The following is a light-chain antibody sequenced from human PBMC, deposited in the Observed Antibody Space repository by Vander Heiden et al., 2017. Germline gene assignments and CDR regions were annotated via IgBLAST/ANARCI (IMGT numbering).Light chain of an antibody. CDR1: QSVLYTANNKNY. Sequence: DIVMTQSPDSLAASLGERATINCKSSQSVLYTANNKNYLAWYQQKPRQPPKLLIYWASTRESGVPDRFSGSGSGTDFTLTISSLQAEDMAVYYCQQYYTTPLLTFGGGTKVEIK. CDR2: WAS. J-gene: IGKJ4*01. CDR3: QQYYTTPLLT. V-gene: IGKV4-1*01.